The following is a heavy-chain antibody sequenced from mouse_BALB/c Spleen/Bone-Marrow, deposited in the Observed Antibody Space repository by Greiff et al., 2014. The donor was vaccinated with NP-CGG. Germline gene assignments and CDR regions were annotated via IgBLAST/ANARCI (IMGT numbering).Heavy chain of an antibody. V-gene: IGHV14-3*02. J-gene: IGHJ2*01. CDR1: GFNIKDTY. CDR2: IDPANGNA. CDR3: ARYRLGTYFDF. D-gene: IGHD2-14*01. Sequence: SGAELVKPGASVKLSCTASGFNIKDTYMHWAKQRPEQGLEWIGRIDPANGNAKYDPKFQGKATITADTSSNTAYLQLSSLTSEDTAVYYCARYRLGTYFDFWGQGTTLTVSS.